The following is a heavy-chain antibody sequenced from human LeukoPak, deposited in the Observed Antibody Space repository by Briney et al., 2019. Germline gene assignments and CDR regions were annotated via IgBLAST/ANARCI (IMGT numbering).Heavy chain of an antibody. CDR3: ARDRLYYDSSGYFNDAFDI. Sequence: GASVKVSCKASGGTFSSYAISWVRQAPGQGLEWMGRIIPILGIANYAQKFQGRVTITADKSTSTAYMELSSLRSEDTAVYYCARDRLYYDSSGYFNDAFDIWGQGTMVTVSS. CDR2: IIPILGIA. CDR1: GGTFSSYA. D-gene: IGHD3-22*01. J-gene: IGHJ3*02. V-gene: IGHV1-69*04.